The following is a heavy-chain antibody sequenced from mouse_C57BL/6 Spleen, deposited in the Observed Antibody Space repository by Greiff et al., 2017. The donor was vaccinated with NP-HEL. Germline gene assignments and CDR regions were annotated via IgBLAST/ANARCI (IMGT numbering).Heavy chain of an antibody. CDR3: ARGAYDGYPY. J-gene: IGHJ3*01. Sequence: EVQLQQSGPELVKPGASVKISCKASGYTFTDYYMNWVKQSHGKSLEWIGDINTNNGGTSYNQKFKGKATLTVDKSSSTAYMELRSLTSEDSAVYYCARGAYDGYPYWGQGTLVTVSA. V-gene: IGHV1-26*01. D-gene: IGHD2-3*01. CDR2: INTNNGGT. CDR1: GYTFTDYY.